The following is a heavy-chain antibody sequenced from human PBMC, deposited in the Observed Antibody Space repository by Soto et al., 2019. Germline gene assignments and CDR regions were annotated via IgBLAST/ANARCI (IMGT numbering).Heavy chain of an antibody. CDR1: GFSFSSYA. J-gene: IGHJ4*02. CDR3: AKARGDSSGRRAFDS. CDR2: IGGGGGST. V-gene: IGHV3-23*01. D-gene: IGHD6-19*01. Sequence: EVQLLESGGGLVQPGGSLRLSCAASGFSFSSYAMNWVRQAPGKGLEWVSGIGGGGGSTYYADSVEGRFTLSRDNSKNTLYLQMNSLRAEDTAVYYCAKARGDSSGRRAFDSWGQGTLVTVSS.